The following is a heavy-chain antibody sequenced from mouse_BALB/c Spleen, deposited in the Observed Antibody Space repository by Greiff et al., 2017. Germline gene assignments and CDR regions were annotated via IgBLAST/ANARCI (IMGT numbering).Heavy chain of an antibody. CDR1: GFTFSSYY. J-gene: IGHJ2*01. CDR2: INSNGGST. CDR3: ARHVGYYVVFDY. V-gene: IGHV5-6-2*01. D-gene: IGHD2-3*01. Sequence: EVKLMESGGGLVKLGGSLKLSCAASGFTFSSYYMSWVRQTPEKRLELVAAINSNGGSTYYPDTVKGRFTISRDNAKNTLYLQMSSLKSEDTALYYCARHVGYYVVFDYWGQGTTLTVSS.